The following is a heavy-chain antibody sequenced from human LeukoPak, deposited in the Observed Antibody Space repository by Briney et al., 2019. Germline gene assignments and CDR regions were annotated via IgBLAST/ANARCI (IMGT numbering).Heavy chain of an antibody. V-gene: IGHV3-23*01. J-gene: IGHJ4*02. CDR2: VSDGGGST. Sequence: GGSLRLSCAPSGFNFGNYAMSWVRQAPGKGLEWVSGVSDGGGSTHYADSVKGRFTISRDTSKNTLYLQMNSLRVEDTAIYFCATGGYSGLFLFNYWGQGTLVTVSS. CDR3: ATGGYSGLFLFNY. CDR1: GFNFGNYA. D-gene: IGHD1-26*01.